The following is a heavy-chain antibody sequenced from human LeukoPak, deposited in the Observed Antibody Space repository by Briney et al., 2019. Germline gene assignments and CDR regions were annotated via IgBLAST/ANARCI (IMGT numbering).Heavy chain of an antibody. CDR2: ISYDGSNK. Sequence: PGRSLRLSCAASGFTFSTYTMHWVRRAPGKGLERVAIISYDGSNKYYADSVKGRFTISRDNSKNTLYLQMNTLRAEDTAVYYCAPSSWGQGTLVTVSS. J-gene: IGHJ5*02. CDR3: APSS. CDR1: GFTFSTYT. V-gene: IGHV3-30*04.